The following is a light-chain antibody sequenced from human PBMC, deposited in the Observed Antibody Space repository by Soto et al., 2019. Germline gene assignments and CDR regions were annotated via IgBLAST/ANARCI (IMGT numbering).Light chain of an antibody. J-gene: IGLJ2*01. CDR3: QSYDSSLSGVV. CDR1: SXXXGAGYD. V-gene: IGLV1-40*01. CDR2: GNS. Sequence: QSVLTQPPSVSGAPGQRVTISCXGSSXXXGAGYDVHWYQQLPGTAPKLLIYGNSNRPSGVPDRFSGSKSGTSASLAITGLQAEDEADYYCQSYDSSLSGVVFGGGTKLTVL.